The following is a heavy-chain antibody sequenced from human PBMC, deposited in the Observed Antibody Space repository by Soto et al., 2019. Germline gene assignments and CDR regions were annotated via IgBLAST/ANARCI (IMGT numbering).Heavy chain of an antibody. J-gene: IGHJ6*03. CDR2: IYYSGST. D-gene: IGHD2-21*02. Sequence: SETLSLTCTVSGGSISSYYWSWIRLPPGKGLEWIGYIYYSGSTNYNPSLKSRVTISVDTSKNQFSLKLSSVTAADTAVYYCARDGDDYYYYMDVWGKGTTVTVSS. CDR3: ARDGDDYYYYMDV. V-gene: IGHV4-59*01. CDR1: GGSISSYY.